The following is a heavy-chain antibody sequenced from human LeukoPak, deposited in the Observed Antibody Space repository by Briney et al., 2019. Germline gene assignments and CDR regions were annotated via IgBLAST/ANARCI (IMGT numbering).Heavy chain of an antibody. CDR1: GFSFDDYA. CDR2: ISWYSGSI. D-gene: IGHD3-10*01. J-gene: IGHJ4*02. V-gene: IGHV3-9*01. CDR3: AKGQGGTRLWFGELLSPFDY. Sequence: GRSLRLSCAASGFSFDDYAMHWVRQAPRQGLELDSGISWYSGSIGYADSVKGRFTISRDNAKNSLYLQMNSLRAEDTALYYCAKGQGGTRLWFGELLSPFDYWGQGTLVTVSS.